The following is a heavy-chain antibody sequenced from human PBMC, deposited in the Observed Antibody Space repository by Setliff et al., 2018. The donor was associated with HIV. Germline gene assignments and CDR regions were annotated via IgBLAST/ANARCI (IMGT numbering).Heavy chain of an antibody. D-gene: IGHD2-21*02. V-gene: IGHV4-4*08. CDR1: GGSISSYH. Sequence: PSETLSLTCRVSGGSISSYHWSWIRQPPGKGLEWIGHIYKSGSANYSPSLKGRVTISADTSRNQFSLKLTSVTAADTAMYYCARLLQGGNYAFDIWGQGTMVTVSS. J-gene: IGHJ3*02. CDR2: IYKSGSA. CDR3: ARLLQGGNYAFDI.